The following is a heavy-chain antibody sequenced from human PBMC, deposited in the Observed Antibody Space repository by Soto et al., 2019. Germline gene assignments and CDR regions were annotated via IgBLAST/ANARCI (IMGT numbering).Heavy chain of an antibody. CDR2: INPSSGGK. CDR1: GYTFTDYY. Sequence: ASVKVSCKASGYTFTDYYIHWVRQAPGQGLEWMGWINPSSGGKKYGQKFQGWVTMTGDTSISTAYMELTRLTSDDTAVYYCVRPQYDFCCGYYTGHDTFDMWGQGTLVTVSS. J-gene: IGHJ3*02. CDR3: VRPQYDFCCGYYTGHDTFDM. V-gene: IGHV1-2*04. D-gene: IGHD3-3*01.